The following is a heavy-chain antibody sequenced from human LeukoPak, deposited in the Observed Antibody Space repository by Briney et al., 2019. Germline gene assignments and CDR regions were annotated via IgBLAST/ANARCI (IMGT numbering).Heavy chain of an antibody. V-gene: IGHV3-7*01. D-gene: IGHD3-3*01. Sequence: HPGGSLRLSCAASGFTFSSYWMSWVRQAPGKGLEWVANIKQDGSEKYYVDSVKGRFTISRDNAKTSLYLQMNSLRAEDTAVYYCARASEGVSGDFWSGYYRVSYFDYWGQGTLVTVSS. J-gene: IGHJ4*02. CDR3: ARASEGVSGDFWSGYYRVSYFDY. CDR2: IKQDGSEK. CDR1: GFTFSSYW.